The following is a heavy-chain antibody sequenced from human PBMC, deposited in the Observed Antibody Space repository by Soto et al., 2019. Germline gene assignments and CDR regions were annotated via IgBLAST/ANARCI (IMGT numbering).Heavy chain of an antibody. CDR3: AKDFYGSGSSFDY. J-gene: IGHJ4*02. D-gene: IGHD3-10*01. V-gene: IGHV3-23*01. Sequence: GGSLILSWAASGFTFSSYAMSWVRQAPGKGLEWVSAISGSGGSTYYADSVKGRFTISRDNSKHTLYLQMNSLRAEDTAVYYCAKDFYGSGSSFDYWGQGTLVTVSS. CDR2: ISGSGGST. CDR1: GFTFSSYA.